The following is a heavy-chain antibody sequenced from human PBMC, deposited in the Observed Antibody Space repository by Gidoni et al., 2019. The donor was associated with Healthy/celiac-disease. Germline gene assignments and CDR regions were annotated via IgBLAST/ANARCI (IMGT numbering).Heavy chain of an antibody. CDR2: IYYSGST. D-gene: IGHD6-13*01. V-gene: IGHV4-39*01. J-gene: IGHJ4*02. CDR3: ARKKAAACDY. CDR1: GGPISSSSYY. Sequence: QLQLQESGPGLVKPSETLSLTCTVSGGPISSSSYYWGWIRQPPGKGLEWIGSIYYSGSTYYNPSLKSRVTISVDTSKNQFSLKLSSVTAADTAVYYCARKKAAACDYWGQGTLVTVSS.